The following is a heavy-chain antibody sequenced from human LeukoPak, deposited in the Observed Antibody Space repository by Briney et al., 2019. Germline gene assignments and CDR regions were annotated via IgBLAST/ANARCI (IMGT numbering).Heavy chain of an antibody. V-gene: IGHV1-8*01. Sequence: ASVKVSCKASGYTFTSYDINWVRQATGQGLEWMGWMNPNSGNTGYAQKFQGRVTMTRNTSISTAYMELSSLRSEDTAVYYCARAQRYCSGGSCLYYYYYMDVWGKGTTVTVSS. CDR3: ARAQRYCSGGSCLYYYYYMDV. J-gene: IGHJ6*03. D-gene: IGHD2-15*01. CDR1: GYTFTSYD. CDR2: MNPNSGNT.